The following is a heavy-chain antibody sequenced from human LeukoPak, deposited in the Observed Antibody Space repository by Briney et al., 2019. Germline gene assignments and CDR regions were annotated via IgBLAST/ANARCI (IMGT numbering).Heavy chain of an antibody. CDR3: AKATITIFGVGGWAFDI. CDR1: GFTFSSYA. CDR2: ISWNSGSI. Sequence: GGSLRLSCAASGFTFSSYAMHWVRQAPGKGLEWVSGISWNSGSIGYADSVKGRFTISRDNAKNSLYLQMNSLRAEDTALYYCAKATITIFGVGGWAFDIWGQGTMVTVSS. J-gene: IGHJ3*02. D-gene: IGHD3-3*01. V-gene: IGHV3-9*01.